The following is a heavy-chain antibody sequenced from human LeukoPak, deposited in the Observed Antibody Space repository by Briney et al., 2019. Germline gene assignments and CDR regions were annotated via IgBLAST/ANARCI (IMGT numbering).Heavy chain of an antibody. J-gene: IGHJ4*02. D-gene: IGHD6-6*01. Sequence: SETLSLTCTVSGGSISGYYWSWIRQPPGKGLEYIGYFHYSGNTNYNPSLKSRVTISVDTSKNQLSLKLSSVTAADTAVYYCARHANSPYSSSPFEYWGQGTLVTVSS. CDR2: FHYSGNT. CDR3: ARHANSPYSSSPFEY. CDR1: GGSISGYY. V-gene: IGHV4-59*08.